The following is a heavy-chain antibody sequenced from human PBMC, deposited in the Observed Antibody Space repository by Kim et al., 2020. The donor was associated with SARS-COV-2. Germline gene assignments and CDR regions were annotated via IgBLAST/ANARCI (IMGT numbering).Heavy chain of an antibody. J-gene: IGHJ4*02. CDR2: INTNTGNP. CDR3: AIVRSITIFGVVTKSFDY. CDR1: GYTFTSYA. D-gene: IGHD3-3*01. Sequence: ASVKVSCKASGYTFTSYAMNWVRQAPGQGLEWMGWINTNTGNPTYAQGFTGRFVFSLDTSVSTAYLQISSLKAEDTAVYYCAIVRSITIFGVVTKSFDYWGQGTLVTVSS. V-gene: IGHV7-4-1*02.